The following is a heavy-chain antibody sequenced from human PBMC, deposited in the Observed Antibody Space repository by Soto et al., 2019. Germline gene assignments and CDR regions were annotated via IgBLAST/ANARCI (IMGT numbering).Heavy chain of an antibody. J-gene: IGHJ4*02. D-gene: IGHD6-13*01. Sequence: GGSLRLSCAASGFTFSTYGMSWVRQAPGKGLEWVSAISGSGGSTSYADSVRGRFTISGDSSKNTLYLQMSSLRAEDTAVYYCAKALTAAASKSFDYWGQGSQVTVSS. CDR2: ISGSGGST. CDR1: GFTFSTYG. V-gene: IGHV3-23*01. CDR3: AKALTAAASKSFDY.